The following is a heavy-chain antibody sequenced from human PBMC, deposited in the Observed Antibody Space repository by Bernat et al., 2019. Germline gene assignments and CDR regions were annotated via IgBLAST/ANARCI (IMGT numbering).Heavy chain of an antibody. J-gene: IGHJ4*02. Sequence: EVQLVESGGGLVQPGGSLRLSCAASGFTFSSYWMHWVRQAPGKGLVWVSRFNRDGSSTSYAESVKGRLTIARDNAKNTLYLQVNSLRAEDTAVYYCARRYSYGSAAFDYWGQGTLVTVSS. CDR1: GFTFSSYW. CDR2: FNRDGSST. D-gene: IGHD5-18*01. V-gene: IGHV3-74*01. CDR3: ARRYSYGSAAFDY.